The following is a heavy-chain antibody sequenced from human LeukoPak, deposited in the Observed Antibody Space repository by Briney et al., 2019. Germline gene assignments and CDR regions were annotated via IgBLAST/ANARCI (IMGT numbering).Heavy chain of an antibody. Sequence: PGGSLRLSCAASGFTFSSYGMSWVRQAPGKGLEWISYISSSSSTIEYADSVKGRFTISRDSAKNSLYLQMSSLRAEDTAVYYCASHYSSGWFHFDYWGQGTLVTVYS. CDR2: ISSSSSTI. CDR3: ASHYSSGWFHFDY. J-gene: IGHJ4*02. D-gene: IGHD6-19*01. CDR1: GFTFSSYG. V-gene: IGHV3-48*01.